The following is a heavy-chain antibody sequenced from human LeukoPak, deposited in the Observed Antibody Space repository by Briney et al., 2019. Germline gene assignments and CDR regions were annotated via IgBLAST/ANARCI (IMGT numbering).Heavy chain of an antibody. J-gene: IGHJ4*02. V-gene: IGHV3-53*05. CDR3: ARDQPEHYLPSDY. CDR1: GFSVTNNY. D-gene: IGHD1-14*01. CDR2: FYVGGAT. Sequence: GGSLRLSCAVSGFSVTNNYMSWVRQAPGKGLEWVSVFYVGGATYYADSVKGRFTISRDNSKNTLYLQMNSLRLEDTAVFYCARDQPEHYLPSDYWGQGTLVTVSS.